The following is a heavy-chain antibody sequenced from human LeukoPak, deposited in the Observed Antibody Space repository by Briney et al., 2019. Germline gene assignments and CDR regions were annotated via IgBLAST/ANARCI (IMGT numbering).Heavy chain of an antibody. J-gene: IGHJ4*02. CDR2: ISGSGGST. Sequence: GGSLRLSCAASGFTFSSYEMNWVRQAPGKGLEWVSAISGSGGSTYYADSVKGRFTISRDNSKNTLYLQMNSLRAEDTAVYYCAKDSLLLWFGELWVDYWGQGTLVTVSS. CDR3: AKDSLLLWFGELWVDY. V-gene: IGHV3-23*01. D-gene: IGHD3-10*01. CDR1: GFTFSSYE.